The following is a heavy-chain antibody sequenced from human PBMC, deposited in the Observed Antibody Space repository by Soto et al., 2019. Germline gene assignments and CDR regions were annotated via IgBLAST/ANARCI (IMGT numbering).Heavy chain of an antibody. CDR1: GFTFSSYA. D-gene: IGHD7-27*01. Sequence: PGGSLRLSCAASGFTFSSYAMSWVRQAPGKGLEWVSGISASGGSTYYADSVKGRFTISRDNSKNTLYLQMNSLRAEDTAVFYCAKNWGTVIANQYMDVWGKGTTVTVSS. CDR3: AKNWGTVIANQYMDV. J-gene: IGHJ6*03. CDR2: ISASGGST. V-gene: IGHV3-23*01.